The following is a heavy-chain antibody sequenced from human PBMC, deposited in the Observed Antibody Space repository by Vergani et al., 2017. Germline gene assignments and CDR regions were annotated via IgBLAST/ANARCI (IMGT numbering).Heavy chain of an antibody. D-gene: IGHD2-21*01. CDR3: TTDPRYCGDGSCYWLRDHHYYGMDV. V-gene: IGHV3-15*07. J-gene: IGHJ6*02. CDR1: GFSFRNAW. CDR2: IKSTFDRGTT. Sequence: VQLVESGGGIVKPGGSLRLSCVASGFSFRNAWMNWVRRTPGKGLEWVGRIKSTFDRGTTDYAAAVKGRFTISRDDSKNTLFLQMNGLKTEDIGVYYCTTDPRYCGDGSCYWLRDHHYYGMDVWGQGTTVTVSS.